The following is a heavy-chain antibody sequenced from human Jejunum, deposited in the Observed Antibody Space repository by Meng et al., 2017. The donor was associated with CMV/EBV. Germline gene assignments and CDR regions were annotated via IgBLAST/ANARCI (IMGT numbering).Heavy chain of an antibody. V-gene: IGHV3-23*01. J-gene: IGHJ3*02. D-gene: IGHD3-22*01. CDR1: YA. Sequence: YAMGWVRQATGKGLEWVSIISDGGVTTHYADSVKGRFTISRDNSKSILYLQMNSLRVEDTARYYCVRDLTYCDNFCPLLRREAFDMWGQGTMVTVSS. CDR3: VRDLTYCDNFCPLLRREAFDM. CDR2: ISDGGVTT.